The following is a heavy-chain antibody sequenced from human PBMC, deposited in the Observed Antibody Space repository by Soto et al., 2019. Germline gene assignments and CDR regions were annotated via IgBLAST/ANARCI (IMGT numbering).Heavy chain of an antibody. Sequence: GASVKVSCKASGYTFTSYGINWVRQATGQGLEWMGWMNPNSGNTGYAQKFQGRVTMTRNTSISTAYMELSSLRSEDTAVYYCARSRNYYDSIPDYWGQGTLVTVSS. V-gene: IGHV1-8*02. CDR3: ARSRNYYDSIPDY. D-gene: IGHD3-22*01. J-gene: IGHJ4*02. CDR1: GYTFTSYG. CDR2: MNPNSGNT.